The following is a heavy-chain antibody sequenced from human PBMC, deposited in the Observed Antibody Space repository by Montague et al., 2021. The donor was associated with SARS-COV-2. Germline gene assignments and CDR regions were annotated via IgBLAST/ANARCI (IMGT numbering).Heavy chain of an antibody. CDR1: GESMDHYY. J-gene: IGHJ4*02. V-gene: IGHV4-59*01. CDR3: ARGQRGFPF. CDR2: IFYSGTT. D-gene: IGHD5-12*01. Sequence: SETLSLTCSVSGESMDHYYWSWIRQPPGREPETIGYIFYSGTTGYNPSLRSRVSISIDMSNYQFSLQLTSLTSADTAVAYCARGQRGFPFWGQGKLVTVSS.